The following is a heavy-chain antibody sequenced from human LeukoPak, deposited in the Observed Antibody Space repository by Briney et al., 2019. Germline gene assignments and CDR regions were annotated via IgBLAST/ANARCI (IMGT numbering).Heavy chain of an antibody. CDR1: GYSITNGYY. Sequence: SETLSLTCVVSGYSITNGYYWGWIRQPPGKGLEWIGRIYHSGSTDYNPSLESRVTISVDTSKNQFSLKLSSVTAADTAVYYCAKMGYNYGYDDWGQETLVIVSS. J-gene: IGHJ4*02. V-gene: IGHV4-38-2*01. CDR2: IYHSGST. D-gene: IGHD5-18*01. CDR3: AKMGYNYGYDD.